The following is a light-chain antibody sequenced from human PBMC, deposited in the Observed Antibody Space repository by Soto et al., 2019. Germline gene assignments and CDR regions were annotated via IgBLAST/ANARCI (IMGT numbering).Light chain of an antibody. CDR2: SAS. V-gene: IGKV1-39*01. Sequence: DIQLTQSPSSLSTSVGYTFTITCRASQSISTYLNWWQHKPGTAPRLLISSASNLHTGVPSRFSGSGSGAAFTLTIRSLQPEDSATYFCQQNFNIILTFGGGTKGDIK. CDR1: QSISTY. J-gene: IGKJ4*01. CDR3: QQNFNIILT.